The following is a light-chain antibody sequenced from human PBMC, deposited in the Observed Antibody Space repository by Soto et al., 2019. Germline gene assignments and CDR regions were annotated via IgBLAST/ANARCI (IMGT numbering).Light chain of an antibody. CDR3: SSSAGIYHYLV. CDR1: SSDIGGYNS. CDR2: EVN. J-gene: IGLJ3*02. Sequence: QSVLTQPPSASGSPGQSVTISCTGTSSDIGGYNSVSWYQRHPGKAPRLMIYEVNKRPSGVPDRLSGSKSGYTASLTVSGLQTEDEAFYYCSSSAGIYHYLVFGGGTKLTVL. V-gene: IGLV2-8*01.